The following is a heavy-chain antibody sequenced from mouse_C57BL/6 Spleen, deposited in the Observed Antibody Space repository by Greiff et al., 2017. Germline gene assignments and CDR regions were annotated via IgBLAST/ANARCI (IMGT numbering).Heavy chain of an antibody. CDR3: ARDFYSNYWFAY. J-gene: IGHJ3*01. CDR2: ISDGGSYT. CDR1: GFTFSSYA. Sequence: EVMLVESGGGLVKPGGSLQLSCAASGFTFSSYAMSWVRQTPEKRLEWVATISDGGSYTYYPDNVKGRFTLSRDNAKNNLYLQMSHLKSEDTAMYYCARDFYSNYWFAYWGQGTLVTVSA. V-gene: IGHV5-4*01. D-gene: IGHD2-5*01.